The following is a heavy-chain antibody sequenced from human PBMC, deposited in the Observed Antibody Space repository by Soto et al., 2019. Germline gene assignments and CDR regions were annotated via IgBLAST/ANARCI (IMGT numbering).Heavy chain of an antibody. CDR3: AGPDYYDSSGYPPYYYYYGMDV. V-gene: IGHV1-69*12. CDR2: ITPIFGTA. Sequence: QVQLVQSGAEVKKPGSSVKVSCKASGGTFSSYAISWVRQAPGQGLEWMGGITPIFGTANYAQKFRGRVTIAADESTSTAYMELSSLRSEDTAVYYCAGPDYYDSSGYPPYYYYYGMDVWGQGTTVTVSS. J-gene: IGHJ6*02. CDR1: GGTFSSYA. D-gene: IGHD3-22*01.